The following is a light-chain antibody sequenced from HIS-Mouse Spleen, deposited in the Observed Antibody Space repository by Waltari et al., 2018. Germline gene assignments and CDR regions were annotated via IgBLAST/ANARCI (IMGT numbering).Light chain of an antibody. J-gene: IGLJ2*01. V-gene: IGLV3-10*01. CDR3: YSTDSSGNHRV. Sequence: SYELTQPPSVSVSPGQTARITCSGDAFQTTYPYWSQQKSGQAPVLVIYEDSKRPSGIPERFSGSSSGTMATLTISGAQVEDEADYYCYSTDSSGNHRVFGGGTKLTVL. CDR1: AFQTTY. CDR2: EDS.